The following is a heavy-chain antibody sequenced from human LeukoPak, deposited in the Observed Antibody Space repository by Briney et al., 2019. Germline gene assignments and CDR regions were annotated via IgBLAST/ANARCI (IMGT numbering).Heavy chain of an antibody. D-gene: IGHD3-3*01. J-gene: IGHJ5*02. CDR3: ARGTTIFGVVIIRFDP. V-gene: IGHV1-2*02. Sequence: GASVKVSCKASGYTFTGYYMHWVRQAPGQGLEWMGWINPNSGGTNYAQKFQGRVTMTRDTSISTAYMELSRLSSDDTAVYYCARGTTIFGVVIIRFDPWGQGTLVTVSS. CDR1: GYTFTGYY. CDR2: INPNSGGT.